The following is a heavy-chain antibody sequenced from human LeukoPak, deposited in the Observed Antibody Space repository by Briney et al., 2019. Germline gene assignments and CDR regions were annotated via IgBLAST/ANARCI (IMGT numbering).Heavy chain of an antibody. CDR2: IYYSGST. J-gene: IGHJ4*02. Sequence: TLSLTCTVTGGSISSYYWSWIRQPPGKGLEWIGYIYYSGSTNYNPSLKSRVTISVDTSKNQFSLKLSSVTAADTAVYYCARDMYSSGWYSGSDYWGQGTLVTVSS. CDR3: ARDMYSSGWYSGSDY. CDR1: GGSISSYY. V-gene: IGHV4-59*01. D-gene: IGHD6-19*01.